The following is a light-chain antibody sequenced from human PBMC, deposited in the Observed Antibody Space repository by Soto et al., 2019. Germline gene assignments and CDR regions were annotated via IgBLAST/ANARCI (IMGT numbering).Light chain of an antibody. CDR1: ENVYNY. CDR3: VQCSDWPRT. CDR2: DAS. V-gene: IGKV3-11*01. J-gene: IGKJ1*01. Sequence: EIVLTQSPATLSLSPGERATLSCRASENVYNYLAWYQQIPGQPPRLLIYDASNRAAGVPGRFSGTGSGTDFTLTISSLQPEDFEVYHCVQCSDWPRTCGQASKVDIK.